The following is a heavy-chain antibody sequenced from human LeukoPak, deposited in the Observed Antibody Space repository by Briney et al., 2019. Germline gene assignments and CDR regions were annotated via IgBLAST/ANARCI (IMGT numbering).Heavy chain of an antibody. D-gene: IGHD2-15*01. CDR1: GFTFSSYA. CDR2: ISGSGGST. Sequence: GGSLRLSCAASGFTFSSYAMSWVRQAPGKGLEWVSAISGSGGSTYYADSVKGRFTISRDNSKNTLYLQMNSLRAEDTAVYYCAEVNDIVVVVAAFDIWGQGTMVTVSS. V-gene: IGHV3-23*01. J-gene: IGHJ3*02. CDR3: AEVNDIVVVVAAFDI.